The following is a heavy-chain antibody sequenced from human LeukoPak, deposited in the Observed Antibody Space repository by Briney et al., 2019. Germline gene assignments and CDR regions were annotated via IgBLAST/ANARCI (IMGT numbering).Heavy chain of an antibody. J-gene: IGHJ5*02. V-gene: IGHV3-74*01. CDR2: INSDVSST. CDR3: ARVPGIVGAQEFWFDP. Sequence: GGSLRLSCAASGFTFSSYWMHWVRQAPGKGLVWVSRINSDVSSTSYADSVKGRFTISRDNAKNTLYLQMNSLRAEDTAVYYCARVPGIVGAQEFWFDPWGQGTLVTVSS. D-gene: IGHD1-26*01. CDR1: GFTFSSYW.